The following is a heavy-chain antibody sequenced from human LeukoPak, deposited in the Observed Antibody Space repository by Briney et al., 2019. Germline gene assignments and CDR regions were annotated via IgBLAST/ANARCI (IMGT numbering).Heavy chain of an antibody. V-gene: IGHV4-39*01. CDR2: IYYSGST. J-gene: IGHJ4*02. CDR1: GGSISSSSYY. D-gene: IGHD6-19*01. Sequence: KPSETLSLTCTVSGGSISSSSYYWGWIRQPPGKGLEWIGSIYYSGSTYYNPSLKSRVTISVDTSKNQFSLKLSSVTAADTAVYYCARHEGLSSGWCFDYWGQGTLVTVSS. CDR3: ARHEGLSSGWCFDY.